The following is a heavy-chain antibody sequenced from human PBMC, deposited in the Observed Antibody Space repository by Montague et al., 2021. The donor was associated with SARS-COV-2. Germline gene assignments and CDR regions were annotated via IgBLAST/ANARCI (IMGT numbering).Heavy chain of an antibody. D-gene: IGHD5-12*01. CDR1: GGSFSNYY. J-gene: IGHJ4*02. CDR2: SNHRGST. CDR3: ARAHSGSWAHLDN. Sequence: SETLSLTCAVYGGSFSNYYWSWIRQPPGKGLEWIGDSNHRGSTNYNPSLKSRVTISVDTSKNQFSLELTSVTAADTAVYYCARAHSGSWAHLDNWGQGSLVTVSS. V-gene: IGHV4-34*01.